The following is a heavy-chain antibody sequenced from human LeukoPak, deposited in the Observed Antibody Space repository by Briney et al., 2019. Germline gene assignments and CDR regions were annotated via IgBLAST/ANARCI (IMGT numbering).Heavy chain of an antibody. CDR1: GGSISSSSYY. J-gene: IGHJ6*03. V-gene: IGHV4-39*01. CDR3: ARHRYYYRSGSYYGAPCYMDV. CDR2: IYYSGST. D-gene: IGHD3-10*01. Sequence: SETLSLTCTVSGGSISSSSYYWGWIRQPPGKGLEWIGSIYYSGSTYYNPSLKSRVTISVDTSKNQFSLKLSSVTAADTAVYYCARHRYYYRSGSYYGAPCYMDVWGKGTMVTISS.